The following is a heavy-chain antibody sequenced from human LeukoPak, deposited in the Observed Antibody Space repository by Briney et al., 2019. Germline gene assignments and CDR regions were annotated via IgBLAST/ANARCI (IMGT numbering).Heavy chain of an antibody. CDR2: ISGSGGST. D-gene: IGHD3-10*01. CDR1: GFTFSSYA. V-gene: IGHV3-23*01. Sequence: GGSLRLSCAASGFTFSSYAMSWVRQAPGKGLEWVSAISGSGGSTYYADSVKGRFTISRDNSKNTLYLQMNSLRAEDTAVYYCAKDIEGGFGESPYYYYYGMDAWGQGTMVTVSS. CDR3: AKDIEGGFGESPYYYYYGMDA. J-gene: IGHJ6*02.